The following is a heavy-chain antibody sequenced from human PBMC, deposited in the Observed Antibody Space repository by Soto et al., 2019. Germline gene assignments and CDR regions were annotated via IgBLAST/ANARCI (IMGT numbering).Heavy chain of an antibody. Sequence: QVQLVESGGGVVQPGRSLRLSCAASGFTFSSYGMHWVRQAPGKGLEWVAVIWYDGSNKYYADSVKGRFTISRDNSKNTLYLQMYSLRAEDTAVYYCAAIAAAGSVQESLDYWGQGTLVTVSS. J-gene: IGHJ4*02. D-gene: IGHD6-13*01. V-gene: IGHV3-33*01. CDR2: IWYDGSNK. CDR3: AAIAAAGSVQESLDY. CDR1: GFTFSSYG.